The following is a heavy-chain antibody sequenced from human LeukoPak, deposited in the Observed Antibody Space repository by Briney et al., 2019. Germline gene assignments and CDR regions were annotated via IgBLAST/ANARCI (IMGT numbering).Heavy chain of an antibody. CDR1: GFTFSSYG. Sequence: GGSLRLSCAASGFTFSSYGMHWVRQAPGKGLEWVAVISYDGSNKYYADSVKGRFTISRDNSKNALYLQMNSLRAEDTAVYYCAREGGSCYDCYYYYYMDVWGKGTTVTVSS. J-gene: IGHJ6*03. D-gene: IGHD2-15*01. CDR3: AREGGSCYDCYYYYYMDV. V-gene: IGHV3-30*19. CDR2: ISYDGSNK.